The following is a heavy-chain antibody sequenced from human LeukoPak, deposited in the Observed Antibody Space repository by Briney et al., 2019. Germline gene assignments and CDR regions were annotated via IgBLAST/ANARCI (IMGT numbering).Heavy chain of an antibody. J-gene: IGHJ3*02. Sequence: SVKVSCKASGGTFSSYAISWVRQAPGQGLEWMGRIIPILGIANYAQKFQGRVTITADKSTSTAYMELSSLRSEDTAVYYCARDRVPHWQQLVPGASDIWGQGTMVTVSS. D-gene: IGHD6-13*01. CDR2: IIPILGIA. CDR1: GGTFSSYA. V-gene: IGHV1-69*04. CDR3: ARDRVPHWQQLVPGASDI.